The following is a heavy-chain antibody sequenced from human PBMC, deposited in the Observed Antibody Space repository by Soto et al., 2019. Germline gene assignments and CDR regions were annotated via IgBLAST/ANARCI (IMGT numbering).Heavy chain of an antibody. CDR1: GFTFSSYD. CDR3: AREPRGLLAFDI. D-gene: IGHD3-10*01. Sequence: ESGGGLVQPGGSLRLSCAASGFTFSSYDMHWVRQATGKGLEWVSAIGTAGDTYYPGSVKGRFTISRENAKNSLYLQMNSLRAGDTAVYYCAREPRGLLAFDIWGQGTMVTVSS. J-gene: IGHJ3*02. V-gene: IGHV3-13*01. CDR2: IGTAGDT.